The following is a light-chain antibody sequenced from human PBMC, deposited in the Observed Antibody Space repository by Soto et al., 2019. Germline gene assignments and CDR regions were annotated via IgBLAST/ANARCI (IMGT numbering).Light chain of an antibody. CDR3: SSYTSSSTLYV. J-gene: IGLJ1*01. CDR1: SSDVGGYNY. Sequence: QSLLTQPAPVSGSPGQSITISCTGTSSDVGGYNYVSWYQQHPGKAPKLMIYEVSNRPSGVSNRFSGSKSGNTASLTISGLQAEDEADYYCSSYTSSSTLYVFGTGTKVTVL. V-gene: IGLV2-14*01. CDR2: EVS.